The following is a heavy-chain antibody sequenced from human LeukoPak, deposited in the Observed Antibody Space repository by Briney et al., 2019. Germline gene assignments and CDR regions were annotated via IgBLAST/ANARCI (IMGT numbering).Heavy chain of an antibody. CDR3: ARSTRGVDGYIFDS. V-gene: IGHV1-69*04. CDR2: IIPILGLT. D-gene: IGHD5-24*01. Sequence: GASVKVSCKASGGTFSSYAINWLRQAPGQGLEWMGRIIPILGLTNYAQTFQGTVTLTADTSTITAYMDLSSLRSEDTAVYYCARSTRGVDGYIFDSWGQGTLVTVSS. J-gene: IGHJ4*02. CDR1: GGTFSSYA.